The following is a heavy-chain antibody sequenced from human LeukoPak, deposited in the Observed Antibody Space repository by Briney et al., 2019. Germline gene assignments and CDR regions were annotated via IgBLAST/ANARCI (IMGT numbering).Heavy chain of an antibody. CDR3: ARDPASPIAAATSTVFDY. J-gene: IGHJ4*02. CDR1: GFTFSTYN. D-gene: IGHD6-13*01. CDR2: ITGSSSYI. Sequence: PGGSLRLSCAASGFTFSTYNMNWVRQAPGKGLQWVSSITGSSSYIYYADSVKGRFTISRDNAKNSLYLQMNRLRAEDTAVYYCARDPASPIAAATSTVFDYWGQGTLVTVSS. V-gene: IGHV3-21*01.